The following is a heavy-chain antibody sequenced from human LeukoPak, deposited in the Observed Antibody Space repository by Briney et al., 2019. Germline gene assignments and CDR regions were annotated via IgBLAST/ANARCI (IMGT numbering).Heavy chain of an antibody. J-gene: IGHJ6*02. CDR1: GYTFTSYG. D-gene: IGHD3-10*01. CDR2: ISAYNGNI. Sequence: GASVKVSCKASGYTFTSYGISWVRQAPGQGLEWMGWISAYNGNINYVQKLQGRVTMTTDTSTSTAYMELRSLRSDDTAVYYCARQWFGESSHYYGMDVWGQGTTVTVSS. V-gene: IGHV1-18*01. CDR3: ARQWFGESSHYYGMDV.